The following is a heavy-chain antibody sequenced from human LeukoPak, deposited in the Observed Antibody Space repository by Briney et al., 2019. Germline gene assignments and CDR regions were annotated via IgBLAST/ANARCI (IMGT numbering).Heavy chain of an antibody. Sequence: SETLSLTCTVSGYPISSGFHWGWIRQPPGKGLEWIGSIHRSGSTYYNPSLKSRVTISVDTSKNQFSLKLSSVTAADTAVYYCARVNWNPDYWGQGTLVTVSS. J-gene: IGHJ4*02. CDR1: GYPISSGFH. CDR3: ARVNWNPDY. D-gene: IGHD1-1*01. CDR2: IHRSGST. V-gene: IGHV4-38-2*02.